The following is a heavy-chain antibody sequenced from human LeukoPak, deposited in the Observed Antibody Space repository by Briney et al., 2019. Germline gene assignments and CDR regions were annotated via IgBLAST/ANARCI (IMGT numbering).Heavy chain of an antibody. CDR3: ASYDSSGYYDAFDI. Sequence: SETLSLTCTVSGGSISSYYWSWIRQPPGKGLEWIGYIYYSGSTNYNPSLKSRVTISVDTSKNQFSLTLSSVTAADTGVYYCASYDSSGYYDAFDIWGQGTMVTVSS. D-gene: IGHD3-22*01. CDR1: GGSISSYY. V-gene: IGHV4-59*08. J-gene: IGHJ3*02. CDR2: IYYSGST.